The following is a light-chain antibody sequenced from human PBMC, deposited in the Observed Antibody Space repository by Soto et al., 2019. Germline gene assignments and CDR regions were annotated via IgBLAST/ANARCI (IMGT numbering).Light chain of an antibody. CDR2: EVN. CDR3: SSYAGINNVGV. Sequence: QSALTQPPSSSGSPGQSVTISCTGTSSDVGGYKYVSWYQQHPVKAPKLMIFEVNKRPSGVPDRFSGSKSGNTASLTVSGLQAEDEADYYCSSYAGINNVGVFGTGTKVTVL. V-gene: IGLV2-8*01. CDR1: SSDVGGYKY. J-gene: IGLJ1*01.